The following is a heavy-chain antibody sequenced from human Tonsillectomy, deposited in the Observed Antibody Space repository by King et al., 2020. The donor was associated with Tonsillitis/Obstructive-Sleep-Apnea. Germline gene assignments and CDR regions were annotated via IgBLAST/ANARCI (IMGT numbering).Heavy chain of an antibody. CDR1: GFTIDDHG. J-gene: IGHJ4*02. CDR2: ISWDGDST. V-gene: IGHV3-20*04. CDR3: ASDDDYSNYDYFDP. D-gene: IGHD4-11*01. Sequence: VQLVESGGGVVRPGGSLRLSCAASGFTIDDHGMSWVRQAPGKGLEWVSGISWDGDSTGYADSVKGRFTISKDNAKKSLYLQMNSLRVEDTALYYCASDDDYSNYDYFDPWGQGTLVTVPS.